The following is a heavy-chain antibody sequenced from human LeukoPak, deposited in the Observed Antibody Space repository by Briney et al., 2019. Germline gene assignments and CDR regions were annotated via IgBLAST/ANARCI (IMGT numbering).Heavy chain of an antibody. V-gene: IGHV5-51*01. CDR3: AAAVRGVSHYYYGMDV. CDR2: IYPGDSDT. J-gene: IGHJ6*02. CDR1: GYSFTSYW. Sequence: GESLKISCKGSGYSFTSYWIGWVRQMPGKGLEWMGIIYPGDSDTRYSPSFQGQVTISADKSISTAYLQWSSLKASDTAMYYCAAAVRGVSHYYYGMDVWGQGTTVTVSS. D-gene: IGHD3-10*02.